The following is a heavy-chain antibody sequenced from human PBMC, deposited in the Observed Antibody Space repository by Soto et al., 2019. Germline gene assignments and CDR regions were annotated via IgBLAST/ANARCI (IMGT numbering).Heavy chain of an antibody. CDR3: ARAPQIVAMGRPFDY. J-gene: IGHJ4*02. CDR1: GGSFSGYY. CDR2: INHSGST. D-gene: IGHD5-12*01. Sequence: PSETLSLTCAVYGGSFSGYYWNWIRQPPGKGLEWIGEINHSGSTNYNPSLKSRVTISLDTSKNQFSLRLTSLTAADTAVYFCARAPQIVAMGRPFDYWGQGILVTVSS. V-gene: IGHV4-34*01.